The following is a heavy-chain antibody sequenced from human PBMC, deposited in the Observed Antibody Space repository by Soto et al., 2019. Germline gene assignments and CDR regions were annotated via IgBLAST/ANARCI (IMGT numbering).Heavy chain of an antibody. J-gene: IGHJ4*02. CDR2: VSPGNANA. Sequence: QVQVVQSRAEVKKPGASVKVSCKTSGYTFTDYDINWVRQATGQGLEWMGWVSPGNANAGYAPQXXGXHTMTSDTSISTVYMELNSLTSEDTAVYFCEVTTGFWGQGTKITVSS. CDR1: GYTFTDYD. CDR3: EVTTGF. D-gene: IGHD2-21*02. V-gene: IGHV1-8*01.